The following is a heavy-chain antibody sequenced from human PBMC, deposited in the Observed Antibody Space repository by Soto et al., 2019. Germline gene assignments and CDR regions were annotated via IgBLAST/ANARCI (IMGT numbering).Heavy chain of an antibody. CDR3: AREKSLAHYYYYGMDV. J-gene: IGHJ6*02. D-gene: IGHD6-19*01. Sequence: QVQLEQWGAGLLKPSETLSLTCAVYGGSFSGYYWSWIRQPPGKGLEWIGEINHSGSTNYNPSLKSRVTISVDTSKNEFSLKLSSVTAADTAVYYCAREKSLAHYYYYGMDVWGQGTTVTVSS. V-gene: IGHV4-34*01. CDR2: INHSGST. CDR1: GGSFSGYY.